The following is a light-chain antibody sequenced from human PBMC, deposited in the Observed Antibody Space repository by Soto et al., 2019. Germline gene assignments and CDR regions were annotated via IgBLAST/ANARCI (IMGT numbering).Light chain of an antibody. CDR1: QTVGTN. CDR2: GSS. Sequence: EVVLTQSPATLSVSPGERATLSCRASQTVGTNLAWYQQRPGQAPRLLIYGSSTRATGIPARFSGSGSGSEFTLTISSLQSDDFAVYYCQQYNKWPLFTFGPGTSVDNK. V-gene: IGKV3-15*01. CDR3: QQYNKWPLFT. J-gene: IGKJ3*01.